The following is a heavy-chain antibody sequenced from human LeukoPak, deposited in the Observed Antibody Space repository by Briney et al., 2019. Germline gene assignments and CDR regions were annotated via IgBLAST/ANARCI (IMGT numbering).Heavy chain of an antibody. CDR1: GYTFTGYY. J-gene: IGHJ4*02. CDR2: INPNSGGT. V-gene: IGHV1-2*02. D-gene: IGHD3-3*01. CDR3: ARDGPAQISGFDY. Sequence: ASVKVSCKASGYTFTGYYMHWVRQAPGQGLEWMGWINPNSGGTNYAQKFQGRVTMTRDTSISTAYMELSRLRSDDTAVYYCARDGPAQISGFDYWGQGTLVTVSS.